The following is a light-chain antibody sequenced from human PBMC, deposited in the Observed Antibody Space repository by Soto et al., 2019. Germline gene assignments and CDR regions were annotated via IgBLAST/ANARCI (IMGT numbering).Light chain of an antibody. J-gene: IGKJ3*01. CDR2: RAS. V-gene: IGKV1-5*03. CDR1: QTISSW. Sequence: DIQMTQSPSTLSGSVGDRVTITCRASQTISSWLAWYQQKPGKAPKLLIYRASTLKSGVPSRFSGSGSGTDFTLTISRLEPEDFAVYYCQQYGSSPITFGPGTKVDIK. CDR3: QQYGSSPIT.